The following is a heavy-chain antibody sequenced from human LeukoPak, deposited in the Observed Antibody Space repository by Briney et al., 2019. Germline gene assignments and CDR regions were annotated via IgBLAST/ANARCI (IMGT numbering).Heavy chain of an antibody. CDR3: ARWGRGRFFDWFSGDHWSFDL. J-gene: IGHJ2*01. CDR1: GVSISNPSYY. D-gene: IGHD3-9*01. V-gene: IGHV4-39*02. CDR2: VFYSGST. Sequence: SETLSLSCNVSGVSISNPSYYWGWIRQPPGKGLEWIANVFYSGSTYYNPSLKSRVTISADTSKNCFSLKLSSVTAADTAVYYCARWGRGRFFDWFSGDHWSFDLWGRGTLVTVSS.